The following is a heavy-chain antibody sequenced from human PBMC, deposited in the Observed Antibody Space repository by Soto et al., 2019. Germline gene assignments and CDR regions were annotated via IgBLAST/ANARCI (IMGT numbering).Heavy chain of an antibody. CDR1: GYTFTSYY. Sequence: ASVKVSCKASGYTFTSYYMHWVRQAPGQGLEWMGIINPSGGSTSYAQKFQGRVTMTRDTSTSTAYMELRSLRSDDTAVYYCARDLDVDIVATMARYYYYGMDVWGQGTTVTVSS. D-gene: IGHD5-12*01. V-gene: IGHV1-46*01. CDR3: ARDLDVDIVATMARYYYYGMDV. CDR2: INPSGGST. J-gene: IGHJ6*02.